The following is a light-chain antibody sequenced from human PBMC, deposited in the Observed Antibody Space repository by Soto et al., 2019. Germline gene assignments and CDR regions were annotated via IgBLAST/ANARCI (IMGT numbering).Light chain of an antibody. CDR2: RNN. J-gene: IGLJ2*01. CDR3: AAWDGSLSGRRV. Sequence: QSVLTQPPSASGTPGQRVTISCSGSSSNIGNNYVYWYQMVPGTAPKLLIYRNNQRPSGVPDLFSGSRSGTSASLAISGLRSEDEADYYCAAWDGSLSGRRVFGGGTKLTVL. CDR1: SSNIGNNY. V-gene: IGLV1-47*01.